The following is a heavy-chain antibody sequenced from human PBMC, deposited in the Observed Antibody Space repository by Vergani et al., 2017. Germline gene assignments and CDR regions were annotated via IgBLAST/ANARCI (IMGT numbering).Heavy chain of an antibody. CDR1: GFTFSNYW. V-gene: IGHV3-74*01. J-gene: IGHJ6*03. D-gene: IGHD1-26*01. CDR3: ARDGWELLDYFYYMDV. Sequence: VQLVESGGGLVQPGGSLRLSCTASGFTFSNYWMQWVRQAPGKGLMWVSRINSDGDSTSYADSVKGRFTISRDNAKNTVYLQMDSLRAEDTAVYYCARDGWELLDYFYYMDVWGKGTTVTVSS. CDR2: INSDGDST.